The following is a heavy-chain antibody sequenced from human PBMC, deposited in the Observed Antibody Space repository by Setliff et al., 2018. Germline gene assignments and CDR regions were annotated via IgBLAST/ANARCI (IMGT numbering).Heavy chain of an antibody. Sequence: SETLSLTCTVSGDSLSGDNYFWSWIRHLPGKGLQWLGHIYYTGRTYYNPSLKSRLEMSVDTSKREFALRLSSVTAADTAVYYCARGRNIAARLLDSWGQGTLVTVSS. CDR3: ARGRNIAARLLDS. CDR2: IYYTGRT. J-gene: IGHJ4*02. V-gene: IGHV4-31*03. D-gene: IGHD6-6*01. CDR1: GDSLSGDNYF.